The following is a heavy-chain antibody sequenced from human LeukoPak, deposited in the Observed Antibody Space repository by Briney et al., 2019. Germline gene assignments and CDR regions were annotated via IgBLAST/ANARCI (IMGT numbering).Heavy chain of an antibody. CDR2: IHYSGTT. CDR3: ARDGTTVTHNPYEVGAFDI. Sequence: SETLSLTCTVSRGSINYNFHYWGWVRQAPGGGAEWIANIHYSGTTYDNPALKSRVIISVDTSKNQFSLRLTSVTAADTALYYCARDGTTVTHNPYEVGAFDIWGQGTVVTVSS. D-gene: IGHD4-17*01. J-gene: IGHJ3*02. V-gene: IGHV4-39*02. CDR1: RGSINYNFHY.